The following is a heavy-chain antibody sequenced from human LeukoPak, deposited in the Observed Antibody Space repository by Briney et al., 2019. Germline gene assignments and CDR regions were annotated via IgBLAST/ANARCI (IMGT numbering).Heavy chain of an antibody. J-gene: IGHJ6*02. CDR2: INPNSGGT. D-gene: IGHD6-13*01. V-gene: IGHV1-2*02. CDR1: GYTFTGYY. CDR3: ASLKSSSWENPGMDV. Sequence: ASVKVSCKSSGYTFTGYYMHWVRQAPGQGLEWVGWINPNSGGTNYAQKFQGRVTMTRDTSISTAYMELSRLRSDDTAVYYCASLKSSSWENPGMDVRGQGTTGTVSS.